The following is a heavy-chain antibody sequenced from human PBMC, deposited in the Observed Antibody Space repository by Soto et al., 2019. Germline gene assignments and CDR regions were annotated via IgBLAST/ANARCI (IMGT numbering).Heavy chain of an antibody. CDR1: GGTFSSYA. CDR2: IIPIFGTA. Sequence: QVQLVQSGAEVKKPGSSVKVSCKASGGTFSSYAISWVRQAPGQGREWMGGIIPIFGTANYAQKFQGRVTITADESTSTAYMELSSLRSEDTAVYYCASIGEYQLLYGNWFDPWGQGTLVTVSS. J-gene: IGHJ5*02. V-gene: IGHV1-69*01. D-gene: IGHD2-2*02. CDR3: ASIGEYQLLYGNWFDP.